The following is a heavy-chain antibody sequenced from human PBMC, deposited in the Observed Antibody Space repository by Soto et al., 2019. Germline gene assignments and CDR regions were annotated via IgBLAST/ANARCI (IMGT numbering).Heavy chain of an antibody. V-gene: IGHV3-7*03. CDR2: IKQDGSEK. CDR3: ARDPFVVVVAAFTHDAFDI. D-gene: IGHD2-15*01. CDR1: GFTFSSYW. J-gene: IGHJ3*02. Sequence: GGSLRLSCAASGFTFSSYWMSWVRQAPGKGLEWVANIKQDGSEKYYVDSVKGRFTISRDNAKNSLYQQMNSLRAEDTAVYYCARDPFVVVVAAFTHDAFDIWGQGTMVTVSS.